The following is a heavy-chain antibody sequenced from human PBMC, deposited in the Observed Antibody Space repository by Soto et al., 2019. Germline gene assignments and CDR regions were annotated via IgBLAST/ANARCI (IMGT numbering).Heavy chain of an antibody. J-gene: IGHJ4*02. V-gene: IGHV3-33*01. D-gene: IGHD3-10*01. CDR2: IWYDGSNK. CDR1: GFTFSSYG. CDR3: ARDERDSGSLDY. Sequence: QVQLVESGGGVVQPGRSLRLSCAASGFTFSSYGMHWVRQAPGKGLEWVAVIWYDGSNKYYADSVKGRFTISRANSKNTLYLQMNSLRAEDTAVYYCARDERDSGSLDYWGQGTLVTVSS.